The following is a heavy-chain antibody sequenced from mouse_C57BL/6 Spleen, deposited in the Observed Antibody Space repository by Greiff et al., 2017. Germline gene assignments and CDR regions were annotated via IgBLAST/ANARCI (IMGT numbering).Heavy chain of an antibody. CDR3: ARVSAHYYAMDY. D-gene: IGHD6-1*01. CDR2: ISDGGSYT. J-gene: IGHJ4*01. V-gene: IGHV5-4*01. Sequence: EVQGVESGGGLVKPGGSLKLSCAASGFTFSSYAMSWVRQTPEKRLEWVATISDGGSYTYYPDNVKGRFTISRDNAKNNLYLQMSHLKSEDTAMYYCARVSAHYYAMDYWGQGTSVTVSS. CDR1: GFTFSSYA.